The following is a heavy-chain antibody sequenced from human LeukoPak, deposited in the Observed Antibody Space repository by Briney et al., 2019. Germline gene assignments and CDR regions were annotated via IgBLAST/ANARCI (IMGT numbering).Heavy chain of an antibody. D-gene: IGHD3-10*01. V-gene: IGHV4-61*01. CDR3: ARKENVYYYLDY. CDR2: IYHSGTT. J-gene: IGHJ4*02. Sequence: PSETLSLTCTVSGDSVSSGSYYWSWVRQPPGKGLEWIGYIYHSGTTYYNPSLQSRVTMSVDTSKNQFSLKLSSVTAVDTAVYYCARKENVYYYLDYWGQGTLVTVSS. CDR1: GDSVSSGSYY.